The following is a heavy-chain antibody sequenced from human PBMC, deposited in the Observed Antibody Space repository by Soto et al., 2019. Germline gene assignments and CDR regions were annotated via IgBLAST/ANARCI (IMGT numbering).Heavy chain of an antibody. D-gene: IGHD3-10*01. Sequence: GGSLRLSCAASGFTFSSYAMSWVRQAPGKGLEWVSAISGSGGSTYYADSVKGRFTISRDNSKTTLYLQMNSLRAEDTAVYYCAKGPRGGYDYYYYYMVVWGKGTTVTVSS. J-gene: IGHJ6*03. V-gene: IGHV3-23*01. CDR3: AKGPRGGYDYYYYYMVV. CDR2: ISGSGGST. CDR1: GFTFSSYA.